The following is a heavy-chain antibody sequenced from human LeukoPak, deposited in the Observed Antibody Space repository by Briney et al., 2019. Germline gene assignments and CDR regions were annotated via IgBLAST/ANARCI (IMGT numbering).Heavy chain of an antibody. CDR2: IWYDRSNK. Sequence: PGRSLRLSCAASGFTFSSYVMHWVRQAPGKGLEWVAVIWYDRSNKYYADSVKGRFTISRDNSKKTLYLQMNSLRAEDTAVYYCARDGGIWYFDYWGQGTLVTVSS. V-gene: IGHV3-33*01. CDR3: ARDGGIWYFDY. D-gene: IGHD3-16*01. J-gene: IGHJ4*02. CDR1: GFTFSSYV.